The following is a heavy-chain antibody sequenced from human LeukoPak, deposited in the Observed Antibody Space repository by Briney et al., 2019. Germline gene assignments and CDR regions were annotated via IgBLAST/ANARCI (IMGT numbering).Heavy chain of an antibody. CDR3: AKARAGDIIAAFNY. J-gene: IGHJ4*02. Sequence: GGSLRLSCAASGFTFSDYYMSWIRQAPGKGLEWVSYISSSSSYTNYADSVKGRFTISRDNSQNTLYLQMNSLRAEDTAVYYCAKARAGDIIAAFNYWGQGTLVTVSS. CDR1: GFTFSDYY. D-gene: IGHD6-6*01. V-gene: IGHV3-11*05. CDR2: ISSSSSYT.